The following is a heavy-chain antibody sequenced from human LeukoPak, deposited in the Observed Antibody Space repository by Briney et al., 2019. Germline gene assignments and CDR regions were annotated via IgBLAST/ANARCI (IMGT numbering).Heavy chain of an antibody. CDR1: GFTFSSYG. D-gene: IGHD3-22*01. CDR3: ARDLNYYDGSGPFDY. Sequence: GRSLRLSCAASGFTFSSYGMHWVRQAPGKGLEWVAVIWYDGSNKYYADSVKGRFTISRDNSKNTLYLQMNSLRAEDTAVYYCARDLNYYDGSGPFDYWGQGTLVTVSS. J-gene: IGHJ4*02. CDR2: IWYDGSNK. V-gene: IGHV3-33*01.